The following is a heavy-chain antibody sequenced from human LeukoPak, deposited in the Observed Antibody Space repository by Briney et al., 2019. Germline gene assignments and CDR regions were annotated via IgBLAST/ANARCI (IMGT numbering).Heavy chain of an antibody. D-gene: IGHD1-20*01. Sequence: PGGSLRLSCAASGFTFSNYMMHWACQAPGKGLVWVSRIKSDGITITYADSVKGRFTISRDNAKNTLYLQMNSLRAEDTAVYYCLRDLNWSLDQWGQGTLVTVSS. J-gene: IGHJ4*02. V-gene: IGHV3-74*01. CDR2: IKSDGITI. CDR3: LRDLNWSLDQ. CDR1: GFTFSNYM.